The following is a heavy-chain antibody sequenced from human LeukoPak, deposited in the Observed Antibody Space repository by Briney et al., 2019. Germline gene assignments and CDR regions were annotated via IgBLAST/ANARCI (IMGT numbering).Heavy chain of an antibody. V-gene: IGHV4-59*12. CDR2: VHYSGTT. J-gene: IGHJ1*01. D-gene: IGHD6-6*01. CDR1: DGSITNYD. Sequence: PSETLSLTCTVSDGSITNYDWSWVRQPPGKGLEFIGHVHYSGTTNYNPSLRSRVTISIDTSKNQFSLKLSSVTAADTAVYYYARRYSSSSKYFQHWGQGTLVTVSS. CDR3: ARRYSSSSKYFQH.